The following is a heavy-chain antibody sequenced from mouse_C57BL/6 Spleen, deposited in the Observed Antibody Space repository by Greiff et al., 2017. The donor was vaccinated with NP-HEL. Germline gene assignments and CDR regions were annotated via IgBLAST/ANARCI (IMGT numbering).Heavy chain of an antibody. Sequence: EVQLQQSGPELVKPGASVKISCKASGYTFTDYYMNWVKQSHGRSLEWIGDINPNNGGTSYNQKFKGKATLTVDKSSSTAYMELRSLTSEDSAVYYCAKIYDGYLMDYWGQGTSVTVSS. CDR2: INPNNGGT. CDR3: AKIYDGYLMDY. D-gene: IGHD2-3*01. CDR1: GYTFTDYY. V-gene: IGHV1-26*01. J-gene: IGHJ4*01.